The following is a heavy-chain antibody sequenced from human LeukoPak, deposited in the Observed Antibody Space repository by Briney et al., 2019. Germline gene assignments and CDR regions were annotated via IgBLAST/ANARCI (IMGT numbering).Heavy chain of an antibody. CDR1: GYTFNSYD. V-gene: IGHV1-8*01. Sequence: ASVKVSCKASGYTFNSYDIKWVRQATGQGLEWMGWMNPNSGNTGYAQKFQGRVTMTRNTSISTAYMELSSLRSDDRAVYYCARDGPGEYQLPSLYWGQGTLVTVSS. CDR3: ARDGPGEYQLPSLY. CDR2: MNPNSGNT. D-gene: IGHD2-2*01. J-gene: IGHJ4*02.